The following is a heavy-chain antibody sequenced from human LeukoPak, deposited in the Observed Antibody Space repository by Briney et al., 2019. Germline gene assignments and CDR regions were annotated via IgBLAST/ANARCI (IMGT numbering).Heavy chain of an antibody. V-gene: IGHV4-39*07. Sequence: SETLSLTCTVSGGSISSSSYYWGWIRQPPGKGLEWIGSIYYSGSTYYNPSLKSRVTISVDTSKNQFSLKLSSVTAADTAVYYCARSRDTMVRGPNKPFDYWGQGTLVTVSS. CDR1: GGSISSSSYY. D-gene: IGHD3-10*01. CDR3: ARSRDTMVRGPNKPFDY. J-gene: IGHJ4*02. CDR2: IYYSGST.